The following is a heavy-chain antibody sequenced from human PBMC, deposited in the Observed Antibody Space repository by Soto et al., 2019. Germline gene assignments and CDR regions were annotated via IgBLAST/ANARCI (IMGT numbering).Heavy chain of an antibody. CDR3: ARETGTLYNWFDP. Sequence: QVQLQESGPGLVKPSETLSLTCTVSGGSISSYYWSWIRQPPGKGLEWIGYIYYSGSTNYNPSLKSRVXXSXDXXKNQFSLKLSSVTAADTAVYYCARETGTLYNWFDPWGQGTLVTVSS. CDR2: IYYSGST. V-gene: IGHV4-59*01. CDR1: GGSISSYY. J-gene: IGHJ5*02. D-gene: IGHD1-1*01.